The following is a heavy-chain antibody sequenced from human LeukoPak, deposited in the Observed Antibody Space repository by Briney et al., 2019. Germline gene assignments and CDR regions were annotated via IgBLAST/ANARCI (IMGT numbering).Heavy chain of an antibody. CDR1: SDSIYSSNYY. V-gene: IGHV4-39*01. Sequence: ETLSLTCTVSSDSIYSSNYYWGWIRQPPGKGLEWIGSIYYSGSTYYNSPLKSRVTISVDTSKNQFSLKLSSLTAADTAVYYCARAAYCGGDCYLFDYWGQGTLVTVFS. CDR3: ARAAYCGGDCYLFDY. J-gene: IGHJ4*02. CDR2: IYYSGST. D-gene: IGHD2-21*02.